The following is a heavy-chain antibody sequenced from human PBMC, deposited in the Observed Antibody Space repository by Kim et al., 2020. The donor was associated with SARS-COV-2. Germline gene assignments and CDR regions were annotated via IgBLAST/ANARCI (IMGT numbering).Heavy chain of an antibody. CDR1: GGSFSGYY. D-gene: IGHD3-22*01. V-gene: IGHV4-34*01. J-gene: IGHJ3*02. CDR3: ASGGELYYDSSGYAPNDAFDI. Sequence: SETLSLTCAVYGGSFSGYYWSWIRQPPGKGLEWIGEINHSGSTNYNPSLKSRVTISVDTSKNQFSLKLSSVTAADTAVYYCASGGELYYDSSGYAPNDAFDIWGQGTMVTVSS. CDR2: INHSGST.